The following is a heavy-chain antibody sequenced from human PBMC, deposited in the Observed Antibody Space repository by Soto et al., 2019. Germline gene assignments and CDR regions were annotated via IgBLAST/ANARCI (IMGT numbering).Heavy chain of an antibody. CDR3: MGELFFISPSTVTTDAY. CDR2: ISPERNKA. V-gene: IGHV1-18*01. J-gene: IGHJ4*02. CDR1: GYTFTSFG. D-gene: IGHD4-17*01. Sequence: VQLVQSGAEVKKPGASVRVSCKASGYTFTSFGLSWVRQPPGQGPEWMGWISPERNKATYAHKYQGRLPMTTDTSTTTAYMDLRRLRSDDTAVYYFMGELFFISPSTVTTDAYWGQGTLVSVS.